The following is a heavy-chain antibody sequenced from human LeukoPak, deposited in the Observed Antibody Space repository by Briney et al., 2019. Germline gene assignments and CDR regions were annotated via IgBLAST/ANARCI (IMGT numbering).Heavy chain of an antibody. J-gene: IGHJ4*02. V-gene: IGHV1-2*02. Sequence: GASVKVSCKASGYTFTGYYMHWVRQAPGQGLEWMGWINPNSGGTNYAQKFRGRVTMTRDTSISTAYMELSRLRSDDTAVYYCARVRRDGYNPGYFDYWGQGTLVTVSS. CDR1: GYTFTGYY. CDR2: INPNSGGT. D-gene: IGHD5-24*01. CDR3: ARVRRDGYNPGYFDY.